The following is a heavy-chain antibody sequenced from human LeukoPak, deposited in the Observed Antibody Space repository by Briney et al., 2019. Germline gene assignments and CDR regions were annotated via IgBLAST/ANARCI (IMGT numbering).Heavy chain of an antibody. CDR1: GGSISSSSYY. CDR3: ARHRDIVVVVAAPNWFDP. J-gene: IGHJ5*02. D-gene: IGHD2-15*01. CDR2: IYYSGST. V-gene: IGHV4-39*01. Sequence: KPSETLSLTCTVSGGSISSSSYYWGWIRQPPGKGLEWIGSIYYSGSTYYNPSLKSRVTISVDTSKNQFSLKLSFVTAADTAVYYCARHRDIVVVVAAPNWFDPWGQGTLVTVSS.